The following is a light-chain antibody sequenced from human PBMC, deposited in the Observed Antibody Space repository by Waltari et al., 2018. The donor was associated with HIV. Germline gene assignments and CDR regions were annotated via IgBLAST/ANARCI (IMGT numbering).Light chain of an antibody. V-gene: IGKV1-NL1*01. CDR1: QAISNS. CDR3: QQYFSPPPLT. J-gene: IGKJ4*01. CDR2: AAS. Sequence: DIQMTQSPSSLSASVGDRVTITCRASQAISNSLAWYQQKPGKAPKLLLYAASRLESGVPSRFSGSRSGTDYALTISSLQPEDFAVHYCQQYFSPPPLTFGGGTKVEIK.